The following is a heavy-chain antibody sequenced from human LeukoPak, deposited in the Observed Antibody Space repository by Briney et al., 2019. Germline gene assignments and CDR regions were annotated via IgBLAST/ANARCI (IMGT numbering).Heavy chain of an antibody. J-gene: IGHJ3*02. CDR2: IYSGGNT. V-gene: IGHV3-53*01. CDR3: ARDYVWGSYRFHDAFDI. Sequence: PGGSLRLSCAASGFTVSNHYMNWVRQAPGKGLEWVSVIYSGGNTYYADSVKGRFTISRDNSKNTPYLQMNSLRAEDTAVYYCARDYVWGSYRFHDAFDIWGQGTMVTVSS. D-gene: IGHD3-16*02. CDR1: GFTVSNHY.